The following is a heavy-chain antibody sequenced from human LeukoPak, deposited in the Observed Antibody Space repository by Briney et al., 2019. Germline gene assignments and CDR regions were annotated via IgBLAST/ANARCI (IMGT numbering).Heavy chain of an antibody. J-gene: IGHJ3*02. V-gene: IGHV1-69*04. D-gene: IGHD3-22*01. Sequence: SVKVSCKASGGTFSSYAISWVRQAPGQGLEWMGRIIPILGIANYAQKFQGRVTITADKSTSTAYMELSSLRSEDTAVYYCARYYYDSSGYPRGAFDIWGQGTMVTVSS. CDR1: GGTFSSYA. CDR2: IIPILGIA. CDR3: ARYYYDSSGYPRGAFDI.